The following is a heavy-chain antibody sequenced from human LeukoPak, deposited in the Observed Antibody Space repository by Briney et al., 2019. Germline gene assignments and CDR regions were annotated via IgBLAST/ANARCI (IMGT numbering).Heavy chain of an antibody. Sequence: GGSLRLSCAASGFTFSSYAMGWVRQAPGKGLEWVSAISGSGGSTYYADSVKGRFTISRDNSKNTLYLQMNSLRAEDTAVYYCAKATDIVVVPADYFDYWGQGTLVTVS. J-gene: IGHJ4*02. CDR3: AKATDIVVVPADYFDY. D-gene: IGHD2-2*01. CDR1: GFTFSSYA. CDR2: ISGSGGST. V-gene: IGHV3-23*01.